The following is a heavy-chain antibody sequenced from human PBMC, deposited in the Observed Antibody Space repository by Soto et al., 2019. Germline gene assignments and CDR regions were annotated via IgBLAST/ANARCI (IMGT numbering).Heavy chain of an antibody. D-gene: IGHD3-22*01. Sequence: EASVKVSCKASGYTFTGYYMHWVRQAPGQGLEWMGWINPNSGGTNYAQKFQGWVTMTRDTSISTAYMELSRLRSDDTAVYYCARAFPYDSSGYDYWGQGTLVTVS. CDR2: INPNSGGT. J-gene: IGHJ4*02. CDR1: GYTFTGYY. CDR3: ARAFPYDSSGYDY. V-gene: IGHV1-2*04.